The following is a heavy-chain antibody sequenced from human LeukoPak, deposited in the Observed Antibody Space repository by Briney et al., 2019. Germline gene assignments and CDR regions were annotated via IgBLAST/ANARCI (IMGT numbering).Heavy chain of an antibody. D-gene: IGHD6-19*01. V-gene: IGHV1-2*02. CDR2: INPNSGGT. CDR3: ASPFHIAVAGYYYYYGMDV. CDR1: GYTFTGYY. J-gene: IGHJ6*02. Sequence: ASVKVSCKASGYTFTGYYTHWVRQAPGQGLEWMGWINPNSGGTNYAQKFQGRVTMTRDTSISTAYMELSRLRSDDTAVYYCASPFHIAVAGYYYYYGMDVWGQGTTVTVSS.